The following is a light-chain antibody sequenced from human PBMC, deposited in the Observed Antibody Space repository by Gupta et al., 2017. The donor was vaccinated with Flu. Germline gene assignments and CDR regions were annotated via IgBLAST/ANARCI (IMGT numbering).Light chain of an antibody. CDR2: EGS. V-gene: IGLV2-23*01. CDR3: CSYAGSSAWV. J-gene: IGLJ3*02. Sequence: QSALTQPASVSGSPGQSITISCTGTSSDVGSYNLVSWYQQHPGKAPKLMIYEGSERPSGVSNRFSGSKSGSTASLTISGLQAEDEADYYCCSYAGSSAWVFGGGTTLTVL. CDR1: SSDVGSYNL.